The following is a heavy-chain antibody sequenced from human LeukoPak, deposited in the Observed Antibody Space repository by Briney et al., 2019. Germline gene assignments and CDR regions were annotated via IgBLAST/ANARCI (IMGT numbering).Heavy chain of an antibody. V-gene: IGHV4-61*01. Sequence: SETLSLTCTVSGVSVSSGSYYWSWIRQPPGKGLEWIGYIYYSGSTNYNPSLKSRVTISVDTSKNQFSLKLSSVTAADTAVYYCASSSGWSPYYYGMDVWGQGTTVTVSS. CDR3: ASSSGWSPYYYGMDV. J-gene: IGHJ6*02. D-gene: IGHD6-19*01. CDR1: GVSVSSGSYY. CDR2: IYYSGST.